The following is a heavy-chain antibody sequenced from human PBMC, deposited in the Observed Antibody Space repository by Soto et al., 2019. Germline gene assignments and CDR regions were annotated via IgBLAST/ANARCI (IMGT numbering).Heavy chain of an antibody. CDR1: GFTFSSYA. J-gene: IGHJ4*02. V-gene: IGHV3-23*01. CDR3: AKEGGADTAMVVNGFDY. Sequence: GGSLRLSCAASGFTFSSYAMSWVRQAPGKGLEWASAISGSGGSTYYADSVKGRFTISRDNSKNTLYLQMNSLRAEDTAVYYCAKEGGADTAMVVNGFDYWGQGTLVTVSS. CDR2: ISGSGGST. D-gene: IGHD5-18*01.